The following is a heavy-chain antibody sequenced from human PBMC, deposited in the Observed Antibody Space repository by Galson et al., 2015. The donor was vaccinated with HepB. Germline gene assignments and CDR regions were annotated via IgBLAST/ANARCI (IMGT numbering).Heavy chain of an antibody. D-gene: IGHD1-26*01. CDR2: IKQDGSEK. V-gene: IGHV3-7*03. J-gene: IGHJ5*02. Sequence: SLRLSCAASGFTFSSYWMSWVRQAPGKGLEWVANIKQDGSEKYYVDSVKGRFTISRDNAKNSLYLQMNSLRAEDTAVYYCARVGINSGSYGGWFDPWGQGTLVTVSS. CDR3: ARVGINSGSYGGWFDP. CDR1: GFTFSSYW.